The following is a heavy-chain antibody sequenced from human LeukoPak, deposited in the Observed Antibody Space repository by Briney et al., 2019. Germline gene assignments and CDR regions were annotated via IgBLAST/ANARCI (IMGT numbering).Heavy chain of an antibody. V-gene: IGHV3-23*01. D-gene: IGHD3-16*01. CDR3: AKASGMITFGGVAV. Sequence: PGGSLRLSCAASGSTFSSYAMSWVRQAPGKGLEWVSAISGSGGSTYYADSVKGRFTISRDNSKNTLYLQMDSLRAEDTAVYYCAKASGMITFGGVAVWGQGTLVTVSS. CDR1: GSTFSSYA. J-gene: IGHJ4*02. CDR2: ISGSGGST.